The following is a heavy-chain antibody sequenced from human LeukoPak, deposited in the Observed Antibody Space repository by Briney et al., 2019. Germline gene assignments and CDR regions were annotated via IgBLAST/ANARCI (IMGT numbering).Heavy chain of an antibody. CDR2: SSSSGSTI. D-gene: IGHD3-10*01. Sequence: GGSLRLSYAASGVTFSSYNMNWVRQAPGRGLEWVSYSSSSGSTIYYADSVKGRFTISRDNAKNSLYLQMNSLRAEDTALYYCAKGWKYYYGSGPRAGFDPWGQGTLVTVSS. CDR1: GVTFSSYN. CDR3: AKGWKYYYGSGPRAGFDP. V-gene: IGHV3-48*04. J-gene: IGHJ5*02.